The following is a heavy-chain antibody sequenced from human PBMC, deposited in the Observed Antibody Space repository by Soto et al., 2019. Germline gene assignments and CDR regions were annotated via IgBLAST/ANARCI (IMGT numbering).Heavy chain of an antibody. CDR1: GFTFGDYA. Sequence: GGSLRLSCSPSGFTFGDYAMNWFRQAPGKGLEWVGFIKSKAFGGTPEYAASVKGRFTISRDDSMSIAYLQMNSLKTEDTAVYYCTTDAAFTLFLVRFAYWDLGTLVTAAS. D-gene: IGHD3-10*01. J-gene: IGHJ4*01. V-gene: IGHV3-49*03. CDR3: TTDAAFTLFLVRFAY. CDR2: IKSKAFGGTP.